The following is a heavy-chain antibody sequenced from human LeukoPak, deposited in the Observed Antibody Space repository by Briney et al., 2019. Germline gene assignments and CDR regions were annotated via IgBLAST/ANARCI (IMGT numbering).Heavy chain of an antibody. CDR1: GYTFTGYY. J-gene: IGHJ4*02. V-gene: IGHV1-3*03. CDR3: ARGRLRDHFDY. D-gene: IGHD3-16*01. CDR2: INAGNGNT. Sequence: GASVKVSCTASGYTFTGYYMHWVRQAPGQGLEWMGWINAGNGNTKYSQEFQGRVTITRDTSASTAYMELSSLRSEDMAVYYCARGRLRDHFDYWGQGTLVTVSS.